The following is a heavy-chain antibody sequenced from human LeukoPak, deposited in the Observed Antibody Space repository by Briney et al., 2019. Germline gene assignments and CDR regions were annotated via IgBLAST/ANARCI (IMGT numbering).Heavy chain of an antibody. CDR3: ARFAAGGSYYYYMDV. Sequence: GGSLRLSCAASGFTFSSYAMHWVRQAPGKGLDWVAGISQDGSNEYVADSVKGRFTISRDNANNALYLQMNSLRPEDTAVYYCARFAAGGSYYYYMDVWGKGTTVTVSS. CDR2: ISQDGSNE. J-gene: IGHJ6*03. CDR1: GFTFSSYA. V-gene: IGHV3-30*04. D-gene: IGHD6-25*01.